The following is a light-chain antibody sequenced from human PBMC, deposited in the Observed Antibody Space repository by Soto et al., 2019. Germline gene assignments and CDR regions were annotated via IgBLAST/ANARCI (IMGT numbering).Light chain of an antibody. CDR1: CSDVGGYNY. Sequence: QSALTQPASVSGSRGQSITISCTGTCSDVGGYNYVSWYQQHPGKAPKLMIYEVSNRPSGVSNRFSGSKSGNTASLTISGLQAEDEADYYCSSYTSSSTLVVFGGGTKLTVL. CDR2: EVS. J-gene: IGLJ2*01. V-gene: IGLV2-14*01. CDR3: SSYTSSSTLVV.